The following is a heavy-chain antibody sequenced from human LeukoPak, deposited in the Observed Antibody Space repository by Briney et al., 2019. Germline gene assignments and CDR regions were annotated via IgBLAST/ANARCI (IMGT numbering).Heavy chain of an antibody. CDR2: IYSGDTT. J-gene: IGHJ4*02. CDR3: ARDLQQGDYVWGSYRSGGDY. CDR1: GFTFSNAW. D-gene: IGHD3-16*02. Sequence: PGGSLRLSCAASGFTFSNAWMSWVRQAPGKGLEWVSVIYSGDTTYYANSVKGRFTISRDNAKNSLYLQMNSLRAGDTAVYYCARDLQQGDYVWGSYRSGGDYWGQGTLVTVSS. V-gene: IGHV3-66*01.